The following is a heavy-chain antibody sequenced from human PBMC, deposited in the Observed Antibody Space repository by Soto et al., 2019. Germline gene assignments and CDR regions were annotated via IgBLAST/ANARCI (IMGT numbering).Heavy chain of an antibody. CDR1: GYSFAGYW. D-gene: IGHD3-22*01. Sequence: GASLKISCKGSGYSFAGYWSTWVRKKPGKGLEWMGRIDPSDSQTYYSPSFRGHVTISATKSITTVFLQWSSLRASDTAMYYCARQIYDSDTGPNFQYYFDTWGQGTPVTVSS. V-gene: IGHV5-10-1*01. J-gene: IGHJ4*02. CDR2: IDPSDSQT. CDR3: ARQIYDSDTGPNFQYYFDT.